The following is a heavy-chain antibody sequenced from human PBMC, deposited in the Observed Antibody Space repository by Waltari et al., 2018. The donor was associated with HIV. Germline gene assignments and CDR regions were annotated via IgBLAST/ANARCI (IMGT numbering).Heavy chain of an antibody. V-gene: IGHV1-2*02. CDR2: INPNSGGT. CDR1: GYTFTGYY. D-gene: IGHD3-3*01. CDR3: ARGGFAFWSGYSHRGMDV. Sequence: QVQLVQSGAEVKKPGASVKVSCQAPGYTFTGYYMHWVRHAPGQGLEWMGWINPNSGGTNYAQKFQGRVTMTRDTSISTAYMELSRLRSDDTAVYYCARGGFAFWSGYSHRGMDVWGQGTTVTVSS. J-gene: IGHJ6*02.